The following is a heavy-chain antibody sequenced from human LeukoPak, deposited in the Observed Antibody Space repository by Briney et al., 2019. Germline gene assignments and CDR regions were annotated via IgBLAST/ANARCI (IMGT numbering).Heavy chain of an antibody. CDR3: ARGNGYSYGYYFDY. V-gene: IGHV4-39*07. D-gene: IGHD5-18*01. J-gene: IGHJ4*02. CDR1: GDSFSSNNYY. CDR2: INHSGST. Sequence: SETLSLTCTVSGDSFSSNNYYWSWIRQPPGKGLEWIGEINHSGSTNYNPSLKSRVTISVDTSKNQFSLKLSSVTAADTAVYYCARGNGYSYGYYFDYWGQGTLVTVSS.